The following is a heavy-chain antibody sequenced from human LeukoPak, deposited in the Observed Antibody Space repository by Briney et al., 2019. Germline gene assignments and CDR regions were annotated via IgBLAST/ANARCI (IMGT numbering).Heavy chain of an antibody. V-gene: IGHV4-34*01. CDR3: ARQSTGGTAFDY. J-gene: IGHJ4*02. D-gene: IGHD1-14*01. Sequence: SETLSLTCAVYGGSFSGYYWSWIRQPPGKGLEWIGEINHSGSTNYNPSLKSRVTISVDTSKNQFSLKLSSVTAADTAVYYCARQSTGGTAFDYWGQGALVTVSS. CDR2: INHSGST. CDR1: GGSFSGYY.